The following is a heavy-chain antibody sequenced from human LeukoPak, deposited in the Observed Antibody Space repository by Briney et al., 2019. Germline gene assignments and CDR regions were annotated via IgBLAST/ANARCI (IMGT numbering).Heavy chain of an antibody. D-gene: IGHD3-3*01. V-gene: IGHV4-34*01. CDR3: AGGPIHRPYYDFWSGYRLRGPIFDY. J-gene: IGHJ4*02. CDR1: GGSFSGYY. Sequence: SETLSLTCAVYGGSFSGYYWSWIRQPLGRGLEWIGEINHSGSTNYNPSLKSRVTISVDTSKNQFSLKLRSVTAADTAVYYCAGGPIHRPYYDFWSGYRLRGPIFDYWGQGTLVTVSS. CDR2: INHSGST.